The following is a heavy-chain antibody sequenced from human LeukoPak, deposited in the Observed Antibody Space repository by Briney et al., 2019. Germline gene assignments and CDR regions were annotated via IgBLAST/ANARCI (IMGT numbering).Heavy chain of an antibody. D-gene: IGHD6-13*01. Sequence: PGGSLRLSCAASGFTFSDYWMHWVRQAPGKGLVWVSRINIDGSSPRYADSVEGRFTISRDNAKNTLYLQMNSLRAEDTAVYYCASAPPGIAAHFEYWGRGILVTVSS. J-gene: IGHJ4*02. CDR3: ASAPPGIAAHFEY. V-gene: IGHV3-74*01. CDR2: INIDGSSP. CDR1: GFTFSDYW.